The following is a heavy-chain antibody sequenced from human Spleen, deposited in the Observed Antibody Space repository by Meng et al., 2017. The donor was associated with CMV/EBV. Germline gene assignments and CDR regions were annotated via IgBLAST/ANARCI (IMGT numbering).Heavy chain of an antibody. Sequence: GGSISSSSYYWGWIRQPPGKGLEWIGSIYYSGSTYYNPSLKSRVTISVDTSKNQFSLKLSSVTAADTAVYYCARDRPGWLQHYYFDYWGQGTLVTVSS. CDR1: GGSISSSSYY. CDR3: ARDRPGWLQHYYFDY. V-gene: IGHV4-39*07. J-gene: IGHJ4*02. CDR2: IYYSGST. D-gene: IGHD5-24*01.